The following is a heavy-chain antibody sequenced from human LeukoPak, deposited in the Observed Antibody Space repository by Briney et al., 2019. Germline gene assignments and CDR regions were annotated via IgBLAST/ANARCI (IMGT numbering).Heavy chain of an antibody. J-gene: IGHJ4*02. V-gene: IGHV3-23*01. CDR1: GITLSNYG. CDR2: MSASGAST. D-gene: IGHD3-22*01. CDR3: AKRGVVIRVILVGFHKEAYYFDS. Sequence: HPGGSLRLSCAVSGITLSNYGMSWVRQAPGKGLEWVAGMSASGASTNYADSVKGRFTISRDNAKNTLYLQMNSLRAEDTAVYFCAKRGVVIRVILVGFHKEAYYFDSWGQGALVTVSS.